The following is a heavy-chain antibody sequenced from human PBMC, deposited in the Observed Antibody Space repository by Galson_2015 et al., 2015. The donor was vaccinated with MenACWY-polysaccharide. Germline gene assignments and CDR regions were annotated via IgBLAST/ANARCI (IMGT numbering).Heavy chain of an antibody. V-gene: IGHV1-46*03. Sequence: SVKVSCKASGYTFTSYYMHWVRQAPGQGLEWMGIINPSGGSTSYAQKFQGWVTMTRDTSISTAYMELSRLRSDDTAVYYCASSSWYSGWPGYMDVRGKGTTVTVSS. CDR1: GYTFTSYY. D-gene: IGHD6-13*01. J-gene: IGHJ6*03. CDR2: INPSGGST. CDR3: ASSSWYSGWPGYMDV.